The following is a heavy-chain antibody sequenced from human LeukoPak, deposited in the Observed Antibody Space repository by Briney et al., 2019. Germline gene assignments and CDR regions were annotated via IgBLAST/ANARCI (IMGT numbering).Heavy chain of an antibody. CDR1: GGSFSGYY. V-gene: IGHV4-34*01. J-gene: IGHJ4*02. CDR3: ATLYYATEKVDY. CDR2: INHSGST. Sequence: ASETLSLTCAVYGGSFSGYYWNWIRQPPGKGLEWIGEINHSGSTNFNPSLKSRVTISVDTSKNQFSLKLSSVTAADTAVYYCATLYYATEKVDYWGQGTLVTVSS. D-gene: IGHD3-10*01.